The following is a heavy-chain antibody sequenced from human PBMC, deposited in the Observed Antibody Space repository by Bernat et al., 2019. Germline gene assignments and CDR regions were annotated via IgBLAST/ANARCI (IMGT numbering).Heavy chain of an antibody. CDR1: GFTFSGYG. Sequence: QVPLVESGEGVVQPGGSLRLSCAASGFTFSGYGMHWVRQAPGKGLEWVAVVSYDGRNKYYADSVQARFIISRDDSENTLYLQMDSLKSEDTAVYYCVRDGAALYYYHGMDVWGRGTTVTVSS. D-gene: IGHD6-25*01. CDR3: VRDGAALYYYHGMDV. CDR2: VSYDGRNK. V-gene: IGHV3-30*19. J-gene: IGHJ6*02.